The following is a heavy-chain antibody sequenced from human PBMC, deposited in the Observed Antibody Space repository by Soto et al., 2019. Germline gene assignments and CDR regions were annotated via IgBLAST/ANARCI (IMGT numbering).Heavy chain of an antibody. D-gene: IGHD2-15*01. V-gene: IGHV4-30-2*01. J-gene: IGHJ4*02. CDR1: GGSISSGGYS. CDR2: IYHSGST. CDR3: ARGLVVAAQH. Sequence: QLQLQESGSGLVKPSQTLSLTCAVSGGSISSGGYSWSWIRQPPGKGLEWIGYIYHSGSTYYNPSPKSRVNRPVDRPKDPFALKLSPVTAADTAVYYCARGLVVAAQHWGQGPLVTVSS.